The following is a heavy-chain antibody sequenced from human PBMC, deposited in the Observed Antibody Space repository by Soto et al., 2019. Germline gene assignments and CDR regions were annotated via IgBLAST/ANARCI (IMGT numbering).Heavy chain of an antibody. CDR2: IDTDGIMT. V-gene: IGHV3-74*01. Sequence: GGSLRLSCAASGFTFSSYWMHWVRQVPGKGMEWVSKIDTDGIMTDYADSVKGRFIISRDNAKNSLYLQMNSLRVEDTAVYHCATLSAPVDYWGQGTLVTVSS. D-gene: IGHD2-2*01. CDR1: GFTFSSYW. CDR3: ATLSAPVDY. J-gene: IGHJ4*01.